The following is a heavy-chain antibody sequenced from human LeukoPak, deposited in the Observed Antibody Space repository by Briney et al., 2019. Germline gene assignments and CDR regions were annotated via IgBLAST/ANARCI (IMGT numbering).Heavy chain of an antibody. CDR1: GFTFSSYE. D-gene: IGHD3-3*01. Sequence: GGSLRLSCAASGFTFSSYEMNWVRQAPGKGLEWVSYISSSGRTIYYADSVKGRFTISRDNAKNSLNLQMTSLRAEDTAVYYCARDLDDFWSDYPRPLDYWGQGTLVTVSS. CDR3: ARDLDDFWSDYPRPLDY. V-gene: IGHV3-48*03. CDR2: ISSSGRTI. J-gene: IGHJ4*02.